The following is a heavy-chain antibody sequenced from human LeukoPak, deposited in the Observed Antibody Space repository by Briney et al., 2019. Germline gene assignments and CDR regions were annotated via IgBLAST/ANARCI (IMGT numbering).Heavy chain of an antibody. CDR2: ITSSSSYI. V-gene: IGHV3-21*01. CDR1: GFTFSSYS. J-gene: IGHJ4*02. D-gene: IGHD2-21*01. Sequence: GRSLRLSCAASGFTFSSYSMNWVRRAPGKGLEWVSSITSSSSYIYYADSVKGRFTISRDNAKNSLYLQMNSLRAEDTAVYYCASNIPIDYWGQGTLVTVSS. CDR3: ASNIPIDY.